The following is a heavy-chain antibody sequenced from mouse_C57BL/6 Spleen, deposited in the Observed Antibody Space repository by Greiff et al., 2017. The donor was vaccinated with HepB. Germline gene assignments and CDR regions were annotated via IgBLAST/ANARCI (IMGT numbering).Heavy chain of an antibody. D-gene: IGHD4-1*02. V-gene: IGHV1-81*01. CDR2: IYPRSGNT. J-gene: IGHJ2*01. Sequence: QVQLQQSGAELARPGASVKLSCKASGYTFTSYGISWVKQRTGQGLEWIGEIYPRSGNTYYNEKFKGKATLTADKSSSTAYMELRSLTSEDSAVYFCARAPSTGTGDYFDYWGQGTTLTVSS. CDR1: GYTFTSYG. CDR3: ARAPSTGTGDYFDY.